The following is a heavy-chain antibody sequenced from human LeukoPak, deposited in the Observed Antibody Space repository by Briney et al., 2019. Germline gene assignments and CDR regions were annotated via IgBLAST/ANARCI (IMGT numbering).Heavy chain of an antibody. J-gene: IGHJ6*02. CDR1: GGSISSYY. CDR2: IYYSGST. D-gene: IGHD4-11*01. CDR3: ARSYSNYIYYYYGMDV. Sequence: KPSETLSLTCTVSGGSISSYYWSWIRQPPGKGLEWIGYIYYSGSTNYNPSLKSRVTISVDTSKNQFSLKLSSVTAADTAVYYCARSYSNYIYYYYGMDVWGQGTTVTVSS. V-gene: IGHV4-59*08.